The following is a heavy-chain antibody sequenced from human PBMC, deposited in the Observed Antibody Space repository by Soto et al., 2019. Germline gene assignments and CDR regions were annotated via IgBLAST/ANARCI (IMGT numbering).Heavy chain of an antibody. CDR1: GVSISSYY. CDR2: IYYSGST. J-gene: IGHJ6*02. D-gene: IGHD6-13*01. V-gene: IGHV4-59*01. Sequence: SETLSLTCTFSGVSISSYYWSWIRQPPGKGLEWIGYIYYSGSTNYNPSLKSRVTISVDTSKNQFSLKLSSVTAADTAVYYCASSNIAAAGFYYYGMDVWGRGTTVTVSS. CDR3: ASSNIAAAGFYYYGMDV.